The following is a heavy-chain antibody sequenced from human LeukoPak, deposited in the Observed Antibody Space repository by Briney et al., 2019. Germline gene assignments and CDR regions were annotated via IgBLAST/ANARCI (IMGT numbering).Heavy chain of an antibody. CDR1: GFTFSSYA. V-gene: IGHV3-23*01. CDR2: ISGSDGST. D-gene: IGHD6-6*01. Sequence: GGSLRLSCAASGFTFSSYAMSWVRQAPGKGLEWVSAISGSDGSTYYADSVKGRFTISRDNSKNTLYLQMNSLRAEDTAVYYCAKDRCTPFNHGPPRWQLVPWCFEDYWGQGTLVTVSS. CDR3: AKDRCTPFNHGPPRWQLVPWCFEDY. J-gene: IGHJ4*02.